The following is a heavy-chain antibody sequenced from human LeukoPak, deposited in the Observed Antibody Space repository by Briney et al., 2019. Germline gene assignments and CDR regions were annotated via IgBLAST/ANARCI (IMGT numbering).Heavy chain of an antibody. CDR3: ARDYGGNSGYFDY. V-gene: IGHV3-23*01. CDR2: ISSTGGTT. CDR1: GITFSSYG. D-gene: IGHD4-23*01. J-gene: IGHJ4*02. Sequence: GGTLRLSCAASGITFSSYGMSWVRQAPGKGLEWVSSISSTGGTTYYADSVKGRFTISRDNSKNTLYLQMNSLRAEDTAVYYCARDYGGNSGYFDYWGQGTLSPSPQ.